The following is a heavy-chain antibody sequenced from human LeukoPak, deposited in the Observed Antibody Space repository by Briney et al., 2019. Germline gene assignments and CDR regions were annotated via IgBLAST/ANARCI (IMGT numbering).Heavy chain of an antibody. CDR1: GFSFSSYE. J-gene: IGHJ3*02. CDR2: ISASGTTI. Sequence: GGSLRLSCAASGFSFSSYEMNWVRQAPGKGLEWVSYISASGTTIYYADSVKGRFTISRDNAEKSLYLQMNSLRAEDTAVYYCARDATTHTIGRYEDAFYIWGHGTMVTGSS. D-gene: IGHD6-19*01. V-gene: IGHV3-48*03. CDR3: ARDATTHTIGRYEDAFYI.